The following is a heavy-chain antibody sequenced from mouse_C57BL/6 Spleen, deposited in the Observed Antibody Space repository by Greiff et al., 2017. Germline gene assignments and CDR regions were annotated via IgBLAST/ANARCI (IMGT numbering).Heavy chain of an antibody. CDR3: ASPLVADAMDY. Sequence: QVQLQQPGAELVKPGASVKLSCKASGYTFTSYWMHWVKQRPGQGLEWIGMIHPNSGSTNYNEKFKSKATLTVDKSSSTAYMQLSSLTSEDSAVYYCASPLVADAMDYWSQGTSVTVSS. V-gene: IGHV1-64*01. D-gene: IGHD1-1*01. CDR2: IHPNSGST. J-gene: IGHJ4*01. CDR1: GYTFTSYW.